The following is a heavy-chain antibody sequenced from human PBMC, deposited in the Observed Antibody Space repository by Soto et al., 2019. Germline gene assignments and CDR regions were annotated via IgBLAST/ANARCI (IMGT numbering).Heavy chain of an antibody. CDR2: INHSGST. CDR3: ARLARVRGVIIPPSNWFDP. J-gene: IGHJ5*02. D-gene: IGHD3-10*01. Sequence: SETLSLTCAVYGGSFSGYYWSWIRQPPGKGLEWIGEINHSGSTNYNPSLKSRVTISVDTSKNQFSLKLSSVTAADTAVYYCARLARVRGVIIPPSNWFDPWGPGTLVTVSS. CDR1: GGSFSGYY. V-gene: IGHV4-34*01.